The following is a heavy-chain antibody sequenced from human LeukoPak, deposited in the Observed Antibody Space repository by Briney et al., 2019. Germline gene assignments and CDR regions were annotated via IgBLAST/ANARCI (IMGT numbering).Heavy chain of an antibody. V-gene: IGHV3-30*02. Sequence: PGGSLRLSCAASGFTFSSYGMHWVRQAPGKGLEWVAFIRYDGSNKYYADSVKGRFTISRDNSKNTLYLQMNSLRAEDTAVYYCARDGYCSGGSCYSFDYWGQGTLVTVSS. CDR1: GFTFSSYG. D-gene: IGHD2-15*01. J-gene: IGHJ4*02. CDR2: IRYDGSNK. CDR3: ARDGYCSGGSCYSFDY.